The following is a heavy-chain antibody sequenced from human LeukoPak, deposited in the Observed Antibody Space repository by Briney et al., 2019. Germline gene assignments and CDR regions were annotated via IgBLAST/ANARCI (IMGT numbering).Heavy chain of an antibody. Sequence: SETLSLTCTVSGGSISSGGYYWSWIRQPPGKGLEWIGYIYHSGSTYYNPSLKSRVTISVDRSKNQFSLKLSSVTAADTAVYYCARGADCSSTSCYVGNWFDPWGQGTLVTVSS. J-gene: IGHJ5*02. CDR3: ARGADCSSTSCYVGNWFDP. CDR1: GGSISSGGYY. D-gene: IGHD2-2*01. CDR2: IYHSGST. V-gene: IGHV4-30-2*01.